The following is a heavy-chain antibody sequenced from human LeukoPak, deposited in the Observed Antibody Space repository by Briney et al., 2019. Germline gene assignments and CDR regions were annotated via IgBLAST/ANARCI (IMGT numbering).Heavy chain of an antibody. Sequence: ASVKVSCKASGYTFTSYDINWVRQATGQGLEWMGWMNPNSGNTGYAQKFQGRVTMTRNTSISTAYMELSSLRSEDTAVYNCARSGLRLRRAFFDYWGQGTLVTVSS. J-gene: IGHJ4*02. CDR2: MNPNSGNT. CDR3: ARSGLRLRRAFFDY. CDR1: GYTFTSYD. D-gene: IGHD5/OR15-5a*01. V-gene: IGHV1-8*01.